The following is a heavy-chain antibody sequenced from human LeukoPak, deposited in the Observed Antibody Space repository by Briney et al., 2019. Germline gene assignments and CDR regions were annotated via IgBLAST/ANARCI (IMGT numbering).Heavy chain of an antibody. CDR1: GGTFSSYA. D-gene: IGHD3-10*01. J-gene: IGHJ5*02. CDR2: IIPIFGTA. Sequence: SVKVSCKASGGTFSSYAISWVRQAPGQGLEWMGGIIPIFGTANYAQKFQGRVTITADESTSTAYMELSSPRSEDTAVYYCARIDLHYYGSGSRNWFDPWGQGTLVTVSS. CDR3: ARIDLHYYGSGSRNWFDP. V-gene: IGHV1-69*13.